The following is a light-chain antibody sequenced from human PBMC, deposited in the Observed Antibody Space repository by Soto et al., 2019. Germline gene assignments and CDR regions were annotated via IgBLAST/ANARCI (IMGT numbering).Light chain of an antibody. V-gene: IGLV2-14*01. Sequence: QSALTQPASVSGSPGQSITISCTGTSSDVGAYNYVSWYQQHPGKAPKLMIFEVSNRPSGVSNRFSGSKSGNTASLTISGLQAEDEADYYCSSYTSTYTRVFGTGTQLTVL. J-gene: IGLJ1*01. CDR3: SSYTSTYTRV. CDR2: EVS. CDR1: SSDVGAYNY.